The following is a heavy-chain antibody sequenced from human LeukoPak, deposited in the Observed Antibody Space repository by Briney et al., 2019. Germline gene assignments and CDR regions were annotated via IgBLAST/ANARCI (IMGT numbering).Heavy chain of an antibody. D-gene: IGHD3-10*01. V-gene: IGHV3-7*01. Sequence: GGSLRLSCAASGFTFSSYWMSWVRQAPGKGLEWVANIKQDGSEKDYVDSGKGRFTISRDNAKNSLYLQMNSLRAEDTAVYYCARPPLYGSGSYYFDYWGQGTLVTVSS. CDR2: IKQDGSEK. CDR1: GFTFSSYW. CDR3: ARPPLYGSGSYYFDY. J-gene: IGHJ4*02.